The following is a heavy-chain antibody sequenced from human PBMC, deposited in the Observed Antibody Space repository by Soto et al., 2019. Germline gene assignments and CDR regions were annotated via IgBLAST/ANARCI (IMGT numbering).Heavy chain of an antibody. CDR1: GYTFASYG. J-gene: IGHJ4*02. V-gene: IGHV1-18*01. D-gene: IGHD4-17*01. CDR2: ISAYNGDT. CDR3: ARDSSALTTYYFDY. Sequence: QVQLVQSGAEVKKPGASVKVSCKASGYTFASYGITWVRQAPGQGLEWMGWISAYNGDTKYAQKFQGRVTMNTDTSTGTAYMELRSLRSDDTAVFFCARDSSALTTYYFDYWGQGTLVTVSS.